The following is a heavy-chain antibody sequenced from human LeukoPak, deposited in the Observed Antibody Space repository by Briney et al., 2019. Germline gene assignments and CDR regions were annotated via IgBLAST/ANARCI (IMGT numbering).Heavy chain of an antibody. CDR1: GFTFSNYA. V-gene: IGHV3-23*01. J-gene: IGHJ4*02. D-gene: IGHD4-11*01. CDR2: ISGSGGNT. Sequence: GGSLRLSCSASGFTFSNYAMSWVRQAPGRGLEWLSSISGSGGNTYYADSVKGLFTISRDNSKNTLYLQMNSLRAEDTAIYYCANPPTVTSLHYWGQGTLVTVSS. CDR3: ANPPTVTSLHY.